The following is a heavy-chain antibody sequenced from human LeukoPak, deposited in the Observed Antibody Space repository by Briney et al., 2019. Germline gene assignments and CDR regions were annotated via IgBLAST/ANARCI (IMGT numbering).Heavy chain of an antibody. J-gene: IGHJ4*02. CDR1: GYTFTGYY. V-gene: IGHV1-2*02. CDR2: INPNSGGT. Sequence: ASVKVSCKASGYTFTGYYMHWVRQAPGQGLEWMGWINPNSGGTNYAQRFQGRVTMTRNTSMSTAYMELSSLRSEDTAVYYCARGRGRGYWGQGTLVTVSS. CDR3: ARGRGRGY.